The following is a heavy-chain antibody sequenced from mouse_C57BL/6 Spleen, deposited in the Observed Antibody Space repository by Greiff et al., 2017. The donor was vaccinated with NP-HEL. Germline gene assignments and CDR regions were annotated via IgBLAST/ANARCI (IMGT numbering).Heavy chain of an antibody. J-gene: IGHJ3*01. CDR2: IDPSDSYT. CDR3: ARAAY. Sequence: QVQLQQPGAELVRPGTSVKLSCKASGYTFTSYWMHWVKQRPGQGLEWIGEIDPSDSYTNYNQKFKGKATLTVDTSSSTAYMQLSSLTSEDSAVYYCARAAYWGQGTLVTVSA. V-gene: IGHV1-59*01. CDR1: GYTFTSYW.